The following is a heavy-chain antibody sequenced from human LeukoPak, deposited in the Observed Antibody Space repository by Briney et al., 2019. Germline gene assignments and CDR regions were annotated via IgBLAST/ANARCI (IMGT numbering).Heavy chain of an antibody. CDR1: GFTFSNYA. J-gene: IGHJ4*02. V-gene: IGHV3-15*01. CDR2: IKSKTDGGTT. Sequence: PGGSLRLSCVACGFTFSNYAMTLVRQAPGKGLEWVGRIKSKTDGGTTDYAAPVKGRFTISRDDSKNTLYLQMNSLKTEDTAVYHCTRLRGYSYGCYFDYWGQGTLVTVSS. D-gene: IGHD5-18*01. CDR3: TRLRGYSYGCYFDY.